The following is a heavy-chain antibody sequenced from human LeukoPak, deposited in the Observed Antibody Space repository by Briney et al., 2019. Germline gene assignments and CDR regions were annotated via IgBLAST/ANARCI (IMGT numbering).Heavy chain of an antibody. D-gene: IGHD6-6*01. CDR1: GFTFSSYA. CDR3: AKAVHSSSSWQIDY. CDR2: ISYDGSYK. Sequence: PGGSLRLSREVSGFTFSSYAMHWVRQAPGKGLEWVAVISYDGSYKYYADSVKGRFTISRDNSKNTLYLQMNSLRAEDTAVFYCAKAVHSSSSWQIDYWGQGTLVTVSS. J-gene: IGHJ4*02. V-gene: IGHV3-30*18.